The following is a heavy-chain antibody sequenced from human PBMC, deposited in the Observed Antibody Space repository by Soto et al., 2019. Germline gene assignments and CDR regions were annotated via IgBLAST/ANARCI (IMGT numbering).Heavy chain of an antibody. CDR2: IVPIFGTS. V-gene: IGHV1-69*01. CDR1: GGTFNNHA. D-gene: IGHD4-4*01. J-gene: IGHJ5*02. Sequence: QVQLVQSGAEVKKPGSSVKVSCKASGGTFNNHAIHWVRQAPGQGLEWMGGIVPIFGTSNYAQKIQGRVTINEDESTRTAYMELSSLRSEDTAVYYCMRGNMRAIATIMSDNRCDHLGQGTLVTVSS. CDR3: MRGNMRAIATIMSDNRCDH.